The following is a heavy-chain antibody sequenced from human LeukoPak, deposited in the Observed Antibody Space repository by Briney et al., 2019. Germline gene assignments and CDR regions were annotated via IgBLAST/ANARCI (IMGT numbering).Heavy chain of an antibody. CDR3: ARGVEPLAASTLAY. D-gene: IGHD1-14*01. CDR1: GFTVITND. V-gene: IGHV3-53*01. J-gene: IGHJ4*02. CDR2: LYSDGNT. Sequence: GGSLRHSRAASGFTVITNDMTWVRQAPGKGLEWVSVLYSDGNTKYADSVQGRFTISRDNSKNTLYLEMNSLSPDDTAVYYCARGVEPLAASTLAYWGQGSMVTVSS.